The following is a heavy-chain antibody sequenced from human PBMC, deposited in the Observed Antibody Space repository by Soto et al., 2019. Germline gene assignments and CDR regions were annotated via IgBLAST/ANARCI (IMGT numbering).Heavy chain of an antibody. J-gene: IGHJ6*02. V-gene: IGHV1-69*13. D-gene: IGHD2-2*01. CDR1: GGTFSSYA. CDR2: IIPIFGTA. CDR3: AIRRVRYCSSTSCYAQRLPDYYYGMDV. Sequence: ASVKVSCKAFGGTFSSYAISWVRQAPGQGLEWMGGIIPIFGTANYAQKFQGRVTITADESTSTAYMELSSLRSEDTAVYYCAIRRVRYCSSTSCYAQRLPDYYYGMDVWGQGTTVTVSS.